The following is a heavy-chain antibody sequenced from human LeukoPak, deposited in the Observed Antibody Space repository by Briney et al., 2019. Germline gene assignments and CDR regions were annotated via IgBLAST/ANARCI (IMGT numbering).Heavy chain of an antibody. CDR3: ATEGQGLDAFDI. V-gene: IGHV1-8*03. CDR1: GYTFTSYD. J-gene: IGHJ3*02. Sequence: ASVKVSCKASGYTFTSYDINWVRQATGQGLEWMGWMNPNSGNTGYAQKFQGRVTITRNTSISTAYMELSSLRSEDTAVYYCATEGQGLDAFDIWGQGIMVTVSS. CDR2: MNPNSGNT.